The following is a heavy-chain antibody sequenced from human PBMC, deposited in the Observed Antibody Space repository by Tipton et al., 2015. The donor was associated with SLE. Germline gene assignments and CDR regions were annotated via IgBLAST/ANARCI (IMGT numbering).Heavy chain of an antibody. V-gene: IGHV4-59*01. CDR1: GGSFSGYY. J-gene: IGHJ4*02. D-gene: IGHD3-3*01. CDR3: ARHYNLFSAFDS. CDR2: IYYSGST. Sequence: TLSLTCAVYGGSFSGYYWSWIRQPPGKGLEWIGYIYYSGSTNYNPSLKSRVTISVDTSKNQFSLKLSSVTAADTAVYYCARHYNLFSAFDSWGQGTLVTVSS.